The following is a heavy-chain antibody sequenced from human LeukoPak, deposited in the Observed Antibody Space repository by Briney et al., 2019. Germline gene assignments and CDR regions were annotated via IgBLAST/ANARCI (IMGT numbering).Heavy chain of an antibody. CDR1: GGSISSYY. CDR3: ARHGIAVAPSV. V-gene: IGHV4-59*01. D-gene: IGHD6-19*01. Sequence: SETLSLTCTVSGGSISSYYWSWIRQPPGKGLEFIGYIFYSGSTNYNPSLKSRVTISVDTSKNQFSLKLSSVTAADTAVYYCARHGIAVAPSVWGQGTLVTVSS. CDR2: IFYSGST. J-gene: IGHJ4*02.